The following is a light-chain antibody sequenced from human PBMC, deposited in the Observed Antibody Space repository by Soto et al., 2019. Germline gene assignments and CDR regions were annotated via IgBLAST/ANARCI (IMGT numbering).Light chain of an antibody. CDR3: QHYGSSPYT. J-gene: IGKJ2*01. CDR2: GAL. CDR1: QSVSSTY. V-gene: IGKV3-20*01. Sequence: EIVLTQSPGTLSLSPGERATLSCRAGQSVSSTYLAWYQQKPGQAPRLLIYGALSRATGIPDRFSGSGSGTDYTLTISRLEPEDFAVYYCQHYGSSPYTFGQGTKVDIK.